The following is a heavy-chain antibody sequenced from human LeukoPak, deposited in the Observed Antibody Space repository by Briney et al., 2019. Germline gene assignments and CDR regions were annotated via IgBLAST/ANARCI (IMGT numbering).Heavy chain of an antibody. CDR1: GGSISSSSYY. CDR3: ARYGGTNTPFDY. Sequence: PSETLSLTCTVSGGSISSSSYYWAGIRQPPGKGLEWIGSIYYSGSTYYNPSLKSRVTISVDTSKNQFSLKLSSVTAADTAVYYCARYGGTNTPFDYWGQGTLVTVSS. V-gene: IGHV4-39*01. D-gene: IGHD2-15*01. J-gene: IGHJ4*02. CDR2: IYYSGST.